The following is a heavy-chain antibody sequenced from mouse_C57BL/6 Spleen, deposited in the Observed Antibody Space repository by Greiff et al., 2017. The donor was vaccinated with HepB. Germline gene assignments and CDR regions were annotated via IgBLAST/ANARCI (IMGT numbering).Heavy chain of an antibody. V-gene: IGHV1-52*01. Sequence: QVQLHQPGAELVRPGSSVKLSCKASGYTFTSYWMHWVKQRPIQGLEWIGNIDPSDSETHYNQKFKDKATLTVNKSSSTDYMQLSSLTSEDSAVYYCARGGNYFDYWGQGTTLTVSS. CDR1: GYTFTSYW. J-gene: IGHJ2*01. CDR3: ARGGNYFDY. CDR2: IDPSDSET.